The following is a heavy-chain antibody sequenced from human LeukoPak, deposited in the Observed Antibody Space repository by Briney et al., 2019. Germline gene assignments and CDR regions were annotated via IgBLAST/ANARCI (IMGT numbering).Heavy chain of an antibody. CDR1: GGSISSYY. D-gene: IGHD5-18*01. V-gene: IGHV4-59*01. CDR3: ARDRRYSYGYHYYGMDV. CDR2: IYYSGST. J-gene: IGHJ6*02. Sequence: SETLSLTCTVSGGSISSYYWSWIRQPPGKGLEWIGYIYYSGSTNHNPSLKSRVTISVDTSKNQFSLKLSSVTAADTAVYYCARDRRYSYGYHYYGMDVWGQGTTVTVSS.